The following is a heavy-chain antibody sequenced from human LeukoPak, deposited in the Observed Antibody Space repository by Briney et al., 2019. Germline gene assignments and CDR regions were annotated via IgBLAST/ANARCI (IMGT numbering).Heavy chain of an antibody. CDR1: GFTFSSYW. D-gene: IGHD2-15*01. Sequence: GGSLRLSCAASGFTFSSYWMSWVRQAPGKGLEWVANIKQDGSEKYYVDSVKGRFTISRDNAKNSLYLQMNSLRAEDTAVYYCARGDRGSYCSGGSCYAVNYWGRGTLVTVSS. J-gene: IGHJ4*02. CDR3: ARGDRGSYCSGGSCYAVNY. CDR2: IKQDGSEK. V-gene: IGHV3-7*04.